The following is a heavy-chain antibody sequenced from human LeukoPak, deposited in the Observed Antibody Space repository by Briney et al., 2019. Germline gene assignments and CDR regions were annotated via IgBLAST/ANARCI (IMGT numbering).Heavy chain of an antibody. V-gene: IGHV4-59*05. CDR2: IYYSGST. J-gene: IGHJ6*03. D-gene: IGHD5-24*01. CDR1: GGSISSYY. Sequence: PSETLSLTCTVSGGSISSYYWSWIRQPAGKGLEWIGSIYYSGSTYYNPSLKSRVTISVDTSKNQFSLKLSSVTAADTAVYYCARHLDGYNYYYYYYMDVWGKGTTDSVSS. CDR3: ARHLDGYNYYYYYYMDV.